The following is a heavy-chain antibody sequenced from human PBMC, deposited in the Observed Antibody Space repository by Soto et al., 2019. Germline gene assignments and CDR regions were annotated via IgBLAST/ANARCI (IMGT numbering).Heavy chain of an antibody. J-gene: IGHJ6*03. V-gene: IGHV1-3*01. CDR2: INAGNGNT. Sequence: QVQLVQSGAEVKKPGASVKVSCKASGYTFTSYAMHWVRQAPGQRLEWMGWINAGNGNTKYSQKFQRRVTITRDTSASTAYMELSSLRSEDTAVYYCARDRFYYYMDVWGKGTTVTVSS. CDR3: ARDRFYYYMDV. CDR1: GYTFTSYA.